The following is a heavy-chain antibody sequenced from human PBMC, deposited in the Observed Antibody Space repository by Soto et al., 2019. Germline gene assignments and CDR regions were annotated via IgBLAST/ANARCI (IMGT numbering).Heavy chain of an antibody. CDR1: GFTFSSYS. CDR2: ISSSSSYI. D-gene: IGHD3-3*01. V-gene: IGHV3-21*01. Sequence: EVQLVESGGGLVKPGGSLRLSCAASGFTFSSYSMNWVRQAPGKGLEWVSSISSSSSYIYYADSVKGRFTISRDNAKNSLYLQMNTLRAEDTAVYYCARVRKGDYDFGSGYHHYYFAYWGQGTLVTVSS. J-gene: IGHJ4*02. CDR3: ARVRKGDYDFGSGYHHYYFAY.